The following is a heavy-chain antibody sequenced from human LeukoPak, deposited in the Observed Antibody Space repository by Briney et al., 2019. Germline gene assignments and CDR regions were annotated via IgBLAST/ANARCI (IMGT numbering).Heavy chain of an antibody. D-gene: IGHD6-19*01. V-gene: IGHV3-23*01. Sequence: GGSLRLSCAASGFTFSSYAMSWVRRAPGKGLEWVSAISGSAGTTYYADSVKGRFTISRDNSKNTLYLQMNSLRADDTAVYYCARDRKSSGWYYWGQRTLVTVSS. CDR3: ARDRKSSGWYY. CDR1: GFTFSSYA. J-gene: IGHJ4*02. CDR2: ISGSAGTT.